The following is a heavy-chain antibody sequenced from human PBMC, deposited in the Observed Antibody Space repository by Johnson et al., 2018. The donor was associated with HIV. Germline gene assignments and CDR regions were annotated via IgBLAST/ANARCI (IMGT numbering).Heavy chain of an antibody. CDR2: ISSSDSTM. J-gene: IGHJ3*02. V-gene: IGHV3-11*04. D-gene: IGHD6-19*01. CDR3: AKGSGSGWLRDAFDI. Sequence: QVQLVESGGGLVKPGGSLRLSCAASGFTFSDYYMNWIRQAPGKGLEWVSYISSSDSTMYYADSVKGRFTISRDNAKNSLYLQMNSLRAEDTAVYHCAKGSGSGWLRDAFDIWGQGTMVTVSS. CDR1: GFTFSDYY.